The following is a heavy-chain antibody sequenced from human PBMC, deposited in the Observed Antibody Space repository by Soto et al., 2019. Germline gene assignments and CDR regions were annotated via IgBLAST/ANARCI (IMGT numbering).Heavy chain of an antibody. CDR3: ASKNLRYGGNEIEY. V-gene: IGHV4-39*07. J-gene: IGHJ4*02. D-gene: IGHD4-17*01. CDR1: GGSISSSSYY. Sequence: SSQTMSHTSTVSGGSISSSSYYWGWIQQPPGKGLEWIGSIYYSGSTYYNPSLKSRVTISVDTSKNQFSLKLSSVTAADTAVYYCASKNLRYGGNEIEYWGQGTLVTVSS. CDR2: IYYSGST.